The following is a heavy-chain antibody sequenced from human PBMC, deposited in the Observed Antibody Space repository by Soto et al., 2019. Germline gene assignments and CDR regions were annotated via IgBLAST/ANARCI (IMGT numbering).Heavy chain of an antibody. CDR3: AKGDYYGSGSYRPYYYYYMDV. CDR1: GFTFSSYG. Sequence: PGGSLRLSCAASGFTFSSYGMHWVRQAPGKGLEWVAVISYDGSNKYYADSVKGRFTISRDNSKNTLYLQMNSLRAEDTAVYYCAKGDYYGSGSYRPYYYYYMDVWGKGTTVTVSS. CDR2: ISYDGSNK. D-gene: IGHD3-10*01. J-gene: IGHJ6*03. V-gene: IGHV3-30*18.